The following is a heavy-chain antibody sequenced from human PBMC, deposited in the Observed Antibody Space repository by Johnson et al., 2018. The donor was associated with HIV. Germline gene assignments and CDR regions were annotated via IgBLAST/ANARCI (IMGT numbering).Heavy chain of an antibody. CDR3: AKDIGVTTPWDAFDI. V-gene: IGHV3-20*04. CDR1: GFTFDDHG. Sequence: VQLVESGGTLIQPGGSLRLSCAASGFTFDDHGMNWVRQAPGKGLEWVSGINWNGGSTGYADSVKGRFTISRDNAKNSLYLQMNSLRAEDTALYYCAKDIGVTTPWDAFDIWGQGTMVTVSS. D-gene: IGHD4-17*01. J-gene: IGHJ3*02. CDR2: INWNGGST.